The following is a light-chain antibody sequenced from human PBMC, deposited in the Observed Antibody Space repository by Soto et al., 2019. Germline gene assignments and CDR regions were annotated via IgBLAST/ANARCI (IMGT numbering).Light chain of an antibody. CDR2: EVS. Sequence: QSALTQPASVSGSPGQSITISCTGTSSDVGRYNYVSWYQQHPGKAPKLMIYEVSNRPSGVSNRFSGSKSGNTASLIISGLQAEDEADYYCNSYTSSSPYVFGTGTKVTVL. CDR1: SSDVGRYNY. V-gene: IGLV2-14*01. J-gene: IGLJ1*01. CDR3: NSYTSSSPYV.